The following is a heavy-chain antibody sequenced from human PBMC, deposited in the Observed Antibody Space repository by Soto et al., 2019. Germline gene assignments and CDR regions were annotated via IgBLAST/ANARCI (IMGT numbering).Heavy chain of an antibody. CDR1: GGSISSYY. CDR2: IYYSGSI. CDR3: ARHLNRYSSSWHFDY. Sequence: SETLSLTCTVSGGSISSYYWSWIRQPPGKGLEWIGYIYYSGSINYNPSLKSRVTISVDTSKNQFSLKLSSVTAADTAVYYCARHLNRYSSSWHFDYWGQGTLVTVSS. D-gene: IGHD6-13*01. V-gene: IGHV4-59*08. J-gene: IGHJ4*02.